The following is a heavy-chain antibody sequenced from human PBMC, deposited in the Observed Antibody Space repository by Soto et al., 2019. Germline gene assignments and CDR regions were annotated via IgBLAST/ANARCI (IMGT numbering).Heavy chain of an antibody. CDR1: GYTFTSYG. CDR3: ARDYVQLERQNQINYYYYGMDV. D-gene: IGHD1-1*01. J-gene: IGHJ6*02. Sequence: GASVKVSCKASGYTFTSYGISWVRQAPGQGLEWMGWISAYNGNTNYAQKLQGRVTMTTDTSTSTAYMELRSLRSDDTAVYYCARDYVQLERQNQINYYYYGMDVWGQGTTVTVSS. V-gene: IGHV1-18*01. CDR2: ISAYNGNT.